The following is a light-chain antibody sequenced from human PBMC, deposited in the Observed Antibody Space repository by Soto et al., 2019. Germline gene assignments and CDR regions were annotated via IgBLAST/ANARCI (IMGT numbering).Light chain of an antibody. J-gene: IGKJ4*01. CDR2: DAS. CDR1: QSVSSS. V-gene: IGKV3-11*01. CDR3: QQRSSWPLT. Sequence: EIVLTQSPATLSLSPGETATLSCRASQSVSSSLAWYQQKPGQTPRLLIYDASNRATGIPARFSGSGSGTDFTLTVSSLEPEDFAVYYCQQRSSWPLTFGGETKVEIK.